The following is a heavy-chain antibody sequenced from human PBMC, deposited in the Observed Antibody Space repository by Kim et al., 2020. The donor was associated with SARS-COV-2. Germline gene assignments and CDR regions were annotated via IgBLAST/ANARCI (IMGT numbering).Heavy chain of an antibody. CDR3: ARALVVPAAMAYYYYYYGMDV. J-gene: IGHJ6*02. V-gene: IGHV4-38-2*02. CDR2: IYHSGST. Sequence: SETLSLTCTVSGYSISSGYYWGWIRQPPGKGLEWIGSIYHSGSTYYNPSLKSRVTISVDTSKNQFSLKLSSVTAADTAVYYCARALVVPAAMAYYYYYYGMDVWGQGTTVTVSS. CDR1: GYSISSGYY. D-gene: IGHD2-2*01.